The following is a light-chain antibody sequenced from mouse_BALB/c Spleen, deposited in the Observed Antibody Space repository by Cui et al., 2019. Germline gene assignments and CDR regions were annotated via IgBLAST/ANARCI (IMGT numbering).Light chain of an antibody. CDR3: QQWSGYPFT. Sequence: ENVLTQSPAIMAAPLGQKVTMTCSASSRVSSSYLHWYQQKSGASPKPLIHRTSNLASGVPARFSGSGSGTSYSLTISSVEAEDDATYYCQQWSGYPFTFGAGTKLELK. CDR1: SRVSSSY. CDR2: RTS. V-gene: IGKV4-58*01. J-gene: IGKJ5*01.